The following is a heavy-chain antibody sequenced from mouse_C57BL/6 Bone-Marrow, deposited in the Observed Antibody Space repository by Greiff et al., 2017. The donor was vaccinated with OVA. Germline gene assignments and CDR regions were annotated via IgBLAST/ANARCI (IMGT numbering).Heavy chain of an antibody. CDR1: GFSLTSYG. J-gene: IGHJ1*03. CDR2: IWRGGST. V-gene: IGHV2-5*01. D-gene: IGHD1-1*01. CDR3: ANNPYGSSSYWYFDV. Sequence: QVQLKESGPGLVQPSQSLSITCTVSGFSLTSYGVHWVRQSPGKGLEWLGVIWRGGSTDYNAAFMSRLSITKDNSKSQVFFKMNSLQADDTAIYYCANNPYGSSSYWYFDVWGTGTTVTVSS.